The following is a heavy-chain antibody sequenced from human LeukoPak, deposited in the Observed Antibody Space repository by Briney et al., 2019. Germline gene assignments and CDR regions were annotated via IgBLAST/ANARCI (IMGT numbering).Heavy chain of an antibody. CDR3: AKDRGSSGWSPTFDY. V-gene: IGHV3-23*01. CDR1: GFTFSSYA. D-gene: IGHD6-19*01. CDR2: ISGSGGST. J-gene: IGHJ4*02. Sequence: PGGSLRLSCAAYGFTFSSYAMSWVRQAPGKGLEWVSGISGSGGSTYYADSVKGRFTISRDNSKNTLYLQMNSLRAEDTAVYYCAKDRGSSGWSPTFDYWGQGTLVTVSS.